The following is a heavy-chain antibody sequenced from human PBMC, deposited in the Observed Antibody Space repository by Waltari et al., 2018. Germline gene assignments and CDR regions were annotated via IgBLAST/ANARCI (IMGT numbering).Heavy chain of an antibody. CDR3: AREPYGSVTNGWFDP. V-gene: IGHV4-59*01. CDR2: IYYSGST. Sequence: QVQLQESGPGLVKPSETLSLTCTVSGGSISSSYWSWIRQPPGKGLEWIGYIYYSGSTNYNPSLKSRVTISVDTSKNQFSLKLSSVTAADTAVYYCAREPYGSVTNGWFDPWGQGTLVTVSS. J-gene: IGHJ5*02. CDR1: GGSISSSY. D-gene: IGHD3-10*01.